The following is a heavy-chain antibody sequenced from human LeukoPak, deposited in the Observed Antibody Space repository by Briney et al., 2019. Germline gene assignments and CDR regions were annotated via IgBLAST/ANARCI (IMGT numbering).Heavy chain of an antibody. CDR1: GGTFSSYA. D-gene: IGHD1-26*01. CDR3: ARLASGSYYDY. Sequence: GASVKVSCKASGGTFSSYAISWVRQAPGQGLEWMGIINPSGGSTSYAQKFQGRVTMTRDTSTSTVYMELSSLRSEDTAVYYCARLASGSYYDYWGQGTLVTVSS. J-gene: IGHJ4*02. CDR2: INPSGGST. V-gene: IGHV1-46*01.